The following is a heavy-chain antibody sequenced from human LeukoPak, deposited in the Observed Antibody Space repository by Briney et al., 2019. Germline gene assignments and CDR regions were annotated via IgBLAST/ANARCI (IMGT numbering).Heavy chain of an antibody. CDR1: GGSISSGGYS. Sequence: PSETLSLTCAVSGGSISSGGYSWSWIRQPPGKGLEWIGYIYHSGSTYYNPPLKSRVTISVDRSKNQFSLKLSSVTAADTAVYYCARDPSIEYQLPEGHWFDPWGQGTLVTVSS. CDR3: ARDPSIEYQLPEGHWFDP. CDR2: IYHSGST. J-gene: IGHJ5*02. V-gene: IGHV4-30-2*01. D-gene: IGHD2-2*01.